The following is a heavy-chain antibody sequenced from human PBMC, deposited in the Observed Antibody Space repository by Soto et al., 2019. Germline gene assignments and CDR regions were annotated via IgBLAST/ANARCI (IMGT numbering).Heavy chain of an antibody. J-gene: IGHJ4*02. Sequence: QVQLQESGPGLVKPSGPLSLTCAVSSGSISSSNWWRWVRQPPGKGLEWIGEIYHSGSTNYNPSLKSRGTISVAKSKNQFALKLSSVTAADTAVYYCARDLRGAGGYYFDYWGQGTLVTVSS. CDR1: SGSISSSNW. D-gene: IGHD3-10*01. V-gene: IGHV4-4*02. CDR2: IYHSGST. CDR3: ARDLRGAGGYYFDY.